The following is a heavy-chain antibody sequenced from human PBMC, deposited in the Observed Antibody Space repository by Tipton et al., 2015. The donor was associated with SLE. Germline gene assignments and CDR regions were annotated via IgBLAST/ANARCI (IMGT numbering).Heavy chain of an antibody. CDR1: GGSMNNGRSY. CDR3: ASPVAAAGKDDPFQH. V-gene: IGHV4-39*07. CDR2: GHYSGAT. J-gene: IGHJ1*01. Sequence: TLSLTCSVSGGSMNNGRSYWGWNRQPPGKGLEWIGTGHYSGATYKHSSLKNRITISVDTSKNQFSPKLSSGTAADTAVYYCASPVAAAGKDDPFQHWGQGTLVTVSS. D-gene: IGHD6-13*01.